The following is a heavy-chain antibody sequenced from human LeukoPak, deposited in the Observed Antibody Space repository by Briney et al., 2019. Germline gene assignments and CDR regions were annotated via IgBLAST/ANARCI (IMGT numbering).Heavy chain of an antibody. Sequence: GGSLRLSCAASGFTSSSYGMHWVRQAPGKGLEWVAFIRYDGSNKYYADSVKGRFTISRDNSKNTLYLQMNSLRAEDTAVYYCAKERTGYCSSTSCSFFDYWGQGTLVTVSS. V-gene: IGHV3-30*02. J-gene: IGHJ4*02. CDR2: IRYDGSNK. CDR3: AKERTGYCSSTSCSFFDY. D-gene: IGHD2-2*03. CDR1: GFTSSSYG.